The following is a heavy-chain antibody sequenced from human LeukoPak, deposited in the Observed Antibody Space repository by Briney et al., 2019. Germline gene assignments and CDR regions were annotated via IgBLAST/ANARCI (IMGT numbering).Heavy chain of an antibody. CDR2: INAGNGNT. CDR1: GYTFTSYA. J-gene: IGHJ4*02. CDR3: ARQYSSGWYYDY. Sequence: ASVKVSSKASGYTFTSYAMHWVRQAPGQRLEWMGWINAGNGNTKYSQEFQGRVTITRDTSASTAYMELSSLRSEDMAVYYCARQYSSGWYYDYWGQGTLVTVSS. V-gene: IGHV1-3*03. D-gene: IGHD6-19*01.